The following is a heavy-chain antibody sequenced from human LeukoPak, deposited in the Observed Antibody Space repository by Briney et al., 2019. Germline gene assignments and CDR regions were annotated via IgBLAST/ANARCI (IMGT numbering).Heavy chain of an antibody. J-gene: IGHJ6*04. Sequence: PGGSLRLSCAASGFTFSSYSMNWVRQAPGKGLEWVSSISSSSSYIYYADSVKGRFTISRDNVKNSLYLQMNSLRAEDTAVYYCARDTPYYYGMDVWGKGTTVTVSS. CDR1: GFTFSSYS. V-gene: IGHV3-21*01. CDR3: ARDTPYYYGMDV. CDR2: ISSSSSYI.